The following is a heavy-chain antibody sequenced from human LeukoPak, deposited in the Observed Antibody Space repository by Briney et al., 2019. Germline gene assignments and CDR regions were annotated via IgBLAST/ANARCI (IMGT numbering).Heavy chain of an antibody. V-gene: IGHV1-2*02. CDR3: ARVESYCSSTSCYGGTWFDP. J-gene: IGHJ5*02. D-gene: IGHD2-2*01. Sequence: ASVKVSCKASGYTFTGYYMHWVRQAPGQGLEWMGWINPNSGGTNYAQKFQGRVTMTRDTSISTAYMELSRLRSDDTAVYYCARVESYCSSTSCYGGTWFDPWGQGTLVTVSS. CDR2: INPNSGGT. CDR1: GYTFTGYY.